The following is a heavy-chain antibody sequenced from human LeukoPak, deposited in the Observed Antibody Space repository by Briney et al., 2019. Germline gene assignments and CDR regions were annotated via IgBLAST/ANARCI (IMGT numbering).Heavy chain of an antibody. J-gene: IGHJ4*02. CDR3: ARSYCSSTSCSSIDY. Sequence: PSETLSLTCAVYGGSFSGYYWSWIRQPPGKGLEWIGEINHSGSTNYNPSLKSRVTISVDTSKNQFSLKLSSVTAADTAVYYCARSYCSSTSCSSIDYWGQGTLVTVSS. CDR1: GGSFSGYY. D-gene: IGHD2-2*01. CDR2: INHSGST. V-gene: IGHV4-34*01.